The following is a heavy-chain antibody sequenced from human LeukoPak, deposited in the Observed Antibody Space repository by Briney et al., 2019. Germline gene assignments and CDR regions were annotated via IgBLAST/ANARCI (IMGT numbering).Heavy chain of an antibody. V-gene: IGHV3-23*01. Sequence: PGGSLRLSCAASGFMFSNFAMSWVRQAPGKGLEWVSTIYYSGGNTYSADSVKGRFTISRDNAKNTLYLQMNSLRAEDTAVYYCAKDQGQAVVPRRFDYWGRGTLVTVSS. J-gene: IGHJ4*02. D-gene: IGHD2-2*01. CDR1: GFMFSNFA. CDR3: AKDQGQAVVPRRFDY. CDR2: IYYSGGNT.